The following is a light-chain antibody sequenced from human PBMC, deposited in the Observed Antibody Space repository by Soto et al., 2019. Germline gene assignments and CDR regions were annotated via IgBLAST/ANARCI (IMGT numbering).Light chain of an antibody. V-gene: IGLV1-40*01. CDR2: GNS. CDR1: SSNIGAGYD. J-gene: IGLJ3*02. Sequence: QSVLTQQPSVSGAQGQRVTISCTGSSSNIGAGYDVHWYQQLPGTAPKLLIYGNSNRPSGVPDRFSGSKSGTSPSLAITGLQSEDESDYYCQSYDSSLRGSVFGGGTKVTVL. CDR3: QSYDSSLRGSV.